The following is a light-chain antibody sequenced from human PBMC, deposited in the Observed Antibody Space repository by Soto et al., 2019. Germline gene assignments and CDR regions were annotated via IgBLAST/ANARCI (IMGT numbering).Light chain of an antibody. V-gene: IGKV1-5*01. J-gene: IGKJ1*01. CDR3: QQTYSPLRT. Sequence: DIQMTQSPSTLSASIGDRVTISCRASQNIGRWLAWYQQKPGTAPNLLIYHASNLRGGVPSRFSGGGSGADFTLIISDLQAEDFATYYCQQTYSPLRTFGQGTKVDIK. CDR2: HAS. CDR1: QNIGRW.